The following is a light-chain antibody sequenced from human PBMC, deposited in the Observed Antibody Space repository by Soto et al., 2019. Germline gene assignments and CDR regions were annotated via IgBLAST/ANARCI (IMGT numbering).Light chain of an antibody. Sequence: EIVLTQSPDTLSLSPGERATLSCRASQSVSSNSLAWYQQRPGQAPRLLIHGASSRAIGIPDRFSGSGSGTDFTLTIIRLEPEDFVVYYCQQYGSSPPLTFGGGTKVDIK. V-gene: IGKV3-20*01. CDR3: QQYGSSPPLT. CDR2: GAS. CDR1: QSVSSNS. J-gene: IGKJ4*01.